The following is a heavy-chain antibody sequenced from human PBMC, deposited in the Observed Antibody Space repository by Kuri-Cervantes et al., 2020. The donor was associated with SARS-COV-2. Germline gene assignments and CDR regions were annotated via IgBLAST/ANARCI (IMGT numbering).Heavy chain of an antibody. CDR2: IYTSGST. J-gene: IGHJ4*02. CDR1: GFTFSDYY. V-gene: IGHV4-59*10. CDR3: AGGDY. Sequence: GSLRLSCAASGFTFSDYYMSWIRQAPGKGLEWIGRIYTSGSTNYNPSLKSRVTMSVDTSKNQFSLKLSSVTAADTAVYYCAGGDYWGQGTLVTVSS.